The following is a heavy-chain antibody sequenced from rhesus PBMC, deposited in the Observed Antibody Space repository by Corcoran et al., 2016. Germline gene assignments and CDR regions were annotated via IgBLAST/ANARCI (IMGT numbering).Heavy chain of an antibody. J-gene: IGHJ4*01. V-gene: IGHV4-169*01. D-gene: IGHD5-42*01. CDR3: AGAYSNYFDY. Sequence: QLQLQESGPGLGKPSETLSVTCAVSGGSISSSYWSWIRQAPGKGLEWIGYIYGSGSSTNYNPSLKSRVTLSVDTSKNQLSLKLSSVTAADPAVYYCAGAYSNYFDYWGQGVLVTVSS. CDR2: IYGSGSST. CDR1: GGSISSSY.